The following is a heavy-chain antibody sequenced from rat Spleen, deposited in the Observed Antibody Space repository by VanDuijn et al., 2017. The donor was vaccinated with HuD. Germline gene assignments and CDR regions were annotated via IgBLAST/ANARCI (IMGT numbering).Heavy chain of an antibody. Sequence: EVELVESGGGLVQPGTSLKLSCVASGFTFNNYWLSWVRQTPGKGLDWIASITKDGGSLFYRDSVKGRFTVSRDNEQNILYLQMDSLRSEDTATYYCARHTVATFDYWGQGTLVTVSS. CDR2: ITKDGGSL. CDR3: ARHTVATFDY. J-gene: IGHJ3*01. V-gene: IGHV5-31*01. CDR1: GFTFNNYW. D-gene: IGHD1-8*01.